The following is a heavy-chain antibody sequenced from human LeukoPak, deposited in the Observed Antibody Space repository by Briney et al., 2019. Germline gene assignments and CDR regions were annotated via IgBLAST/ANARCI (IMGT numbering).Heavy chain of an antibody. CDR2: IWYDGSNK. CDR1: GFTFSSYG. V-gene: IGHV3-30*02. J-gene: IGHJ4*02. D-gene: IGHD3-16*01. Sequence: GGSLRLSCAASGFTFSSYGMHWVRQAPGKGLEWVAFIWYDGSNKYYADSVKGRFTISRDNSKNTLYLQMNSLRAEDTAVYYCAKERFAFDYWGQGTLVTVSS. CDR3: AKERFAFDY.